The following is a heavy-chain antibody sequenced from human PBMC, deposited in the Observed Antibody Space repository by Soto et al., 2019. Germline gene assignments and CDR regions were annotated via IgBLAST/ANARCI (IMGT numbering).Heavy chain of an antibody. V-gene: IGHV1-18*01. CDR1: GYTFTTTY. J-gene: IGHJ4*02. D-gene: IGHD3-22*01. CDR3: GRVLDYYDSSGDHARLDY. Sequence: QVHLVQSGAEVKKPGASVKVSCKASGYTFTTTYITWVRQAPGQGLEWMGYISAYNGHTRYAQNFEGRVTMTTDTSSSTAYMELRGLRFDDTAVYYCGRVLDYYDSSGDHARLDYWGQGTLVSVSS. CDR2: ISAYNGHT.